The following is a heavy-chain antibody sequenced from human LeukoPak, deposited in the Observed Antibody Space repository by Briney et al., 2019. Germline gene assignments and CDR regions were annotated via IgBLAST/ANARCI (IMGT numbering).Heavy chain of an antibody. CDR2: ISYDGSNK. J-gene: IGHJ6*02. CDR1: GFTFSSYA. V-gene: IGHV3-30-3*01. CDR3: ARVSADNGMDV. Sequence: GRSLRLSCAASGFTFSSYAMHWVRQAPGKGLEWVAVISYDGSNKYYADSVKGRFTISRDNSKNTLYLQMNSLRAEDTAVYYCARVSADNGMDVWGQGTTVTVSS.